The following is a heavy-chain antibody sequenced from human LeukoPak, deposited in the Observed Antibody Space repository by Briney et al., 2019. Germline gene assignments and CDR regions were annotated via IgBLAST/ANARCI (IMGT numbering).Heavy chain of an antibody. Sequence: SETLSLTCTVSGGSISSGGYSWSWIRQPPGKGLEWIGYIYHSGSTYYNPSLKGRVTISVDRSKNQFSLKLSSVTAADTAVYYCARGGIVVVTAIPNAFDIWGQGTMVTVSS. CDR1: GGSISSGGYS. CDR3: ARGGIVVVTAIPNAFDI. V-gene: IGHV4-30-2*01. J-gene: IGHJ3*02. CDR2: IYHSGST. D-gene: IGHD2-21*02.